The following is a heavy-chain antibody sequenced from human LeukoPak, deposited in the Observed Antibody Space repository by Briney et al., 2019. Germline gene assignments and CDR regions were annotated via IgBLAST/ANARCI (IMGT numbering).Heavy chain of an antibody. Sequence: ASVKVSFKASCYSFTSSGINWVGQAPGQGLEWMGWISPYNGNTNYAQKLQGRVTMTTDTSTSTAYMELRSLRSDDTAVYYCARDVGSSTPADYWGQGTLVTVSS. D-gene: IGHD6-6*01. CDR2: ISPYNGNT. CDR1: CYSFTSSG. CDR3: ARDVGSSTPADY. J-gene: IGHJ4*02. V-gene: IGHV1-18*01.